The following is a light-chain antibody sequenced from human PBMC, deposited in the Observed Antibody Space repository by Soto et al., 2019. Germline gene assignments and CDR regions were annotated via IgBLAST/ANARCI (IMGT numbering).Light chain of an antibody. V-gene: IGKV3-15*01. CDR2: GAS. CDR1: QNISRS. CDR3: QQRSNWPLT. Sequence: EIVMTHSPVTLSVSPVERATLSCRASQNISRSLAWYQQKPGQAPRLLIYGASTRATGIPARFSGSGSGTDFTLTISSLEPEDFAVYYCQQRSNWPLTFGGGTKV. J-gene: IGKJ4*01.